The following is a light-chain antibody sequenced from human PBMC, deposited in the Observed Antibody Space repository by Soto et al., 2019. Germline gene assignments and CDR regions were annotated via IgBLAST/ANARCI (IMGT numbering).Light chain of an antibody. Sequence: DIVMTQSPLSLPVTPGEPASISCRSSQSLLHSNGYNYLDWYLQKPGQSPQLLIYLGSNRAAGVPDRFSGSGSGTDFTLKISRVEAEDVGVYYCQQRSNWPPGTFGQGTKVEIK. J-gene: IGKJ1*01. CDR3: QQRSNWPPGT. V-gene: IGKV2-28*01. CDR2: LGS. CDR1: QSLLHSNGYNY.